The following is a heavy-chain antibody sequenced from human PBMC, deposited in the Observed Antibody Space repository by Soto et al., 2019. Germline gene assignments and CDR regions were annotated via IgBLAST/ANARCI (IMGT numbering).Heavy chain of an antibody. CDR3: ARGGYSNWFDP. Sequence: SETLSLTCTVSGGSVSSGSYYWSWIRQPPGKGLEWIGYIYYSGSTNYNPSLKSRVTISVDTSKNQFSLKLSSVTAADTAVYYCARGGYSNWFDPWGQGTLVTVSS. J-gene: IGHJ5*02. CDR2: IYYSGST. CDR1: GGSVSSGSYY. V-gene: IGHV4-61*01. D-gene: IGHD6-13*01.